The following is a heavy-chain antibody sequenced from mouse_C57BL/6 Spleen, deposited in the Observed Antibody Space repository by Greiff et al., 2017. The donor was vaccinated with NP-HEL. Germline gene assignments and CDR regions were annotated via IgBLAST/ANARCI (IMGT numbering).Heavy chain of an antibody. V-gene: IGHV1-55*01. Sequence: QVQLKQPGAELVKPGASVKMSCKASGYTFTSYWITWVKQRPGQGLEWIGDIYPGSGSTNYNEKFKSKATLTVDTSSSTAYMQLSSLTSEDSAIYYGARETLTGTDYYAMDDWGQGTSVTVSS. CDR1: GYTFTSYW. J-gene: IGHJ4*01. D-gene: IGHD4-1*01. CDR3: ARETLTGTDYYAMDD. CDR2: IYPGSGST.